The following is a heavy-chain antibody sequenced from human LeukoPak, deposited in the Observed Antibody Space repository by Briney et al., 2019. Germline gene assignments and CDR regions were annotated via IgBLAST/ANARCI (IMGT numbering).Heavy chain of an antibody. CDR2: IYYSGST. J-gene: IGHJ6*02. Sequence: SETLSLTCTVSGGSISSYYWSWIRQPPGKGLEWIGYIYYSGSTNYNPSLKSRVTISVDTSKNQFSLKLSSVTAADTAVYYCARQVQLEFIVAERYYGMDVWGQGTTVTVSS. CDR1: GGSISSYY. D-gene: IGHD1-1*01. V-gene: IGHV4-59*08. CDR3: ARQVQLEFIVAERYYGMDV.